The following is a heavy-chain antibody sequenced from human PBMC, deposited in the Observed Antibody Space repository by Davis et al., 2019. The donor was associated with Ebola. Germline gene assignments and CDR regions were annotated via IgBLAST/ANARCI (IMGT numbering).Heavy chain of an antibody. CDR1: GDSISSSNW. J-gene: IGHJ5*02. CDR2: ISQSGST. D-gene: IGHD6-13*01. Sequence: SETLSLTCAVSGDSISSSNWWSWVRQPPGKGLEWIGEISQSGSTNYNPSLKSRVTISVDTSKNQFSLKLSSVTAADTAVYYCARVRIARFDPWGQGTLVTVSS. CDR3: ARVRIARFDP. V-gene: IGHV4-4*02.